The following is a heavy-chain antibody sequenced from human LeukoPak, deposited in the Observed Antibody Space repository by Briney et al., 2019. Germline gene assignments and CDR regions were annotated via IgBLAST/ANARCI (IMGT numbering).Heavy chain of an antibody. V-gene: IGHV3-43*02. CDR3: AQDWWGSYLS. J-gene: IGHJ4*02. Sequence: GGSLRLSCAASGFTFASYAMHWVRQAPGKGLEYVSLIYGDGGTTHYADSVKGRLSISRDNSKNSLYLQMNGLRTEDTAFYYCAQDWWGSYLSWGRGTLVTVSS. D-gene: IGHD1-26*01. CDR1: GFTFASYA. CDR2: IYGDGGTT.